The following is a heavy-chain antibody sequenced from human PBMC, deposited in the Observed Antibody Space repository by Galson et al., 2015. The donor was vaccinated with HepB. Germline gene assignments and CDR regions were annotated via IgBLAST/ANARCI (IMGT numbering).Heavy chain of an antibody. D-gene: IGHD3-3*01. CDR1: GYTFTGYY. Sequence: SVTVSCKASGYTFTGYYMHWVRQAPGQGLEWMGWINPNSGGTNYAQKFQGRVTMTRDTSISTAYMELSRLRSDDTAVYYCARDGLFLEWRIDYWAREPWSPSPQ. J-gene: IGHJ4*02. CDR2: INPNSGGT. V-gene: IGHV1-2*02. CDR3: ARDGLFLEWRIDY.